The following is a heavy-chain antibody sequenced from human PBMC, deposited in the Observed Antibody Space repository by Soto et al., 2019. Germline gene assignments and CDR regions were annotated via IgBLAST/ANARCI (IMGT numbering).Heavy chain of an antibody. V-gene: IGHV4-59*01. J-gene: IGHJ3*02. CDR3: ARFLNAAFDI. Sequence: QVQLQESGPGLVKPSDTLSLTCTVSGGSIGSYYWSWIRQPPGKGLEWIGYIYYSVSTNYNPSLKSRVTISVDTSKNQFSLKLSSVTAADTAVYYCARFLNAAFDIWGQGTMVTVSS. CDR1: GGSIGSYY. CDR2: IYYSVST.